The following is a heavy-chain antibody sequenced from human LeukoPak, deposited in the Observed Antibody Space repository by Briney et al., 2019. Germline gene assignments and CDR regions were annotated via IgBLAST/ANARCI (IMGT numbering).Heavy chain of an antibody. Sequence: PGRSLRLSCAASGFTFSRYAMHWVRQAPGKGLEWVAVTSPDGNEKYYADPVKGRFTISRDNSRNTVFLQMNSLSTEDTAVYSCFTGSAYYYDSWGQGTLVTVSS. CDR3: FTGSAYYYDS. CDR1: GFTFSRYA. CDR2: TSPDGNEK. J-gene: IGHJ5*01. D-gene: IGHD3-22*01. V-gene: IGHV3-30*01.